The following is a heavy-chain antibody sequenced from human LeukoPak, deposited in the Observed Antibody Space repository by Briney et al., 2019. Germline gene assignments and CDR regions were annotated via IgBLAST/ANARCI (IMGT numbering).Heavy chain of an antibody. V-gene: IGHV3-30*18. CDR3: AKGAFGLGIRISGIAAADTLLSTFDF. D-gene: IGHD6-13*01. J-gene: IGHJ4*02. CDR1: GFTFSTNG. Sequence: GRSLRLSCTAPGFTFSTNGMHGVRQAPGKGLEWVAVISFDGSNKYYADSVKGRFTISRDNSKNTLYLQMNSLRAEDTAVYYCAKGAFGLGIRISGIAAADTLLSTFDFWGQGTLVTVSS. CDR2: ISFDGSNK.